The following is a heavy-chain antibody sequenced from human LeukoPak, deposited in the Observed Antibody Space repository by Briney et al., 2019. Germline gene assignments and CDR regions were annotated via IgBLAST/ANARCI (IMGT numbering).Heavy chain of an antibody. CDR1: GLTVTNNY. D-gene: IGHD4-17*01. CDR2: IYSNGDT. V-gene: IGHV3-66*01. Sequence: PGGSLRLSCAASGLTVTNNYWNWVRQPPVKGPEWISLIYSNGDTRYADSVKGRFTFSRDNSKNTLYLQMNSLRAEDTAVYYCTYGDYPLTYWGQGTLVTVSS. J-gene: IGHJ4*02. CDR3: TYGDYPLTY.